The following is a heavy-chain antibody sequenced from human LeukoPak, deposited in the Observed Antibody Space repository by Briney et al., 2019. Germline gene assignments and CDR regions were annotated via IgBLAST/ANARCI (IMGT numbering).Heavy chain of an antibody. D-gene: IGHD5-24*01. CDR1: GFTFSNAW. CDR2: IKSKTDGGTP. V-gene: IGHV3-15*01. J-gene: IGHJ4*02. CDR3: ATRISRDGYNGAYDS. Sequence: HGGSLRLSCAASGFTFSNAWMYWVRQAPGKGLEWVARIKSKTDGGTPDYAAPVKGRFTVSRDDSKNTLYLEMNSLKTEDTAVYYCATRISRDGYNGAYDSWGLGTLVTVSS.